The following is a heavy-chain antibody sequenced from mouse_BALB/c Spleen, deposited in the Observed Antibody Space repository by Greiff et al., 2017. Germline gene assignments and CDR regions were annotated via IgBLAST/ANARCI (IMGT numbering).Heavy chain of an antibody. J-gene: IGHJ1*01. V-gene: IGHV1-14*01. D-gene: IGHD2-4*01. CDR1: GYTFTSYV. CDR2: INPYNDGT. Sequence: VQLKQSGPELVKPGASVKMSCKASGYTFTSYVMHWVKQKPGQGLEWIGYINPYNDGTKYNEKFKGKATLTSDKSSSTAYMELSSLTSEDSAVYYCAKPIYDYGGYFDVWGAGTTVTVSS. CDR3: AKPIYDYGGYFDV.